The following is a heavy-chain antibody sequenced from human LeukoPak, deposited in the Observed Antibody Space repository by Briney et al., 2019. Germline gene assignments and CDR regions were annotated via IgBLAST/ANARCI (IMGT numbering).Heavy chain of an antibody. CDR2: INPSGGST. J-gene: IGHJ3*02. CDR1: GYTFTSYY. V-gene: IGHV1-46*01. CDR3: AREKNYDFWSGRTHDAFDI. Sequence: ASVKVSCKASGYTFTSYYMHWVRQAPGQGLEWMGIINPSGGSTSYAQKFQGRVTMTTDTSTSTAYMELRSLRSDDTAVYYCAREKNYDFWSGRTHDAFDIWGQGTMVTVSS. D-gene: IGHD3-3*01.